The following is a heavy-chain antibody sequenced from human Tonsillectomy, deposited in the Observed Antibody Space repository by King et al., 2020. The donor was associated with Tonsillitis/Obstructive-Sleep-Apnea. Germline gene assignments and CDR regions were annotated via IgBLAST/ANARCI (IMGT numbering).Heavy chain of an antibody. CDR3: ASLGGNYPYYFDY. CDR2: IFSIDEK. CDR1: GLSLSNARMG. J-gene: IGHJ4*02. V-gene: IGHV2-26*01. Sequence: TLKESGPVLVKPTETLTLTCTVSGLSLSNARMGVSWIRQPPGKALEWLAHIFSIDEKSYSTSLKSRLTIPKDTSKSQVVLTMTNMDPVDTATYYCASLGGNYPYYFDYWGQGILVTVSS. D-gene: IGHD1-7*01.